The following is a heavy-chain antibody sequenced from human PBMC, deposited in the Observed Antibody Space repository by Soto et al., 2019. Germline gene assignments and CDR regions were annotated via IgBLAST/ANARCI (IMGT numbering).Heavy chain of an antibody. CDR1: GGTFSTYI. CDR2: IIPIPDII. V-gene: IGHV1-69*08. J-gene: IGHJ3*01. CDR3: ERDRITTRGAAFDL. D-gene: IGHD3-3*01. Sequence: QVQLVQSGAEVRKPGSSVKVSCKAPGGTFSTYIISWVRQAPGQGLEWMGRIIPIPDIINYAQKFQGSVTITADRSTSTAYMELTSLKSEETAVYYSERDRITTRGAAFDLWGKGTMVTVSS.